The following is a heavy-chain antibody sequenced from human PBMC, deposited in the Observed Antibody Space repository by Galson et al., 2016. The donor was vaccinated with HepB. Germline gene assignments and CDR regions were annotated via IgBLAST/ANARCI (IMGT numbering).Heavy chain of an antibody. D-gene: IGHD5-12*01. J-gene: IGHJ4*02. Sequence: LRLSCAASGFNFNSFWMHWVRQVPGNGLVWVSRIDTDGRITNYADSVRGRFTISRDNTKNTLFLQMNSLRAEDTAVYYCARDIGGYGGKWGQGTLVTVSS. CDR3: ARDIGGYGGK. CDR1: GFNFNSFW. V-gene: IGHV3-74*01. CDR2: IDTDGRIT.